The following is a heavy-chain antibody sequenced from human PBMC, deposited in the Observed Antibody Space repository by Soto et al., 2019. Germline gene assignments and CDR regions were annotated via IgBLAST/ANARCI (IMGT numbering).Heavy chain of an antibody. D-gene: IGHD3-10*01. CDR3: ALWSYLDD. V-gene: IGHV3-23*01. CDR2: VSGSDGKT. Sequence: VQLWESGGGLGQPGGSLRLSCAASGFSFGSYALSWVRQGPGKGLEWVSTVSGSDGKTFYADSVKGRFSISRDTSQSTLSLQMNSLRTDDTATYYCALWSYLDDWGQGTRVTVSS. CDR1: GFSFGSYA. J-gene: IGHJ1*01.